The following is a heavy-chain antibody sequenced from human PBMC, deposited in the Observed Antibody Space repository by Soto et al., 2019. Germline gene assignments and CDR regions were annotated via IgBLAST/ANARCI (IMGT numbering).Heavy chain of an antibody. D-gene: IGHD3-22*01. V-gene: IGHV1-69*13. CDR3: ASNYYDSSGYNPLLYYGMDV. Sequence: SVKVSCKASGGTFSSYAISWVRQAPGQGLEWMGGIIPIFGTANYAQKFQGRVTITADESTSTAYMELSSLRSEDTAVYYCASNYYDSSGYNPLLYYGMDVWGQGTTVTVSS. CDR1: GGTFSSYA. J-gene: IGHJ6*02. CDR2: IIPIFGTA.